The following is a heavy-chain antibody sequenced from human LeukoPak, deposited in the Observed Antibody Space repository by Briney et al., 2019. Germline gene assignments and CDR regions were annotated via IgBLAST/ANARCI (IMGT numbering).Heavy chain of an antibody. Sequence: ASVKVSCKASGYTFTSYGISWVRQAPGQGLEWMGWVSAYNGNTNYAQKLQGRVTMTTDTSTSTAYKELRSLRSDDTAVYYCARVRSGYYAAFDIWGQGTVVTVSS. D-gene: IGHD3-22*01. CDR2: VSAYNGNT. V-gene: IGHV1-18*01. CDR1: GYTFTSYG. J-gene: IGHJ3*02. CDR3: ARVRSGYYAAFDI.